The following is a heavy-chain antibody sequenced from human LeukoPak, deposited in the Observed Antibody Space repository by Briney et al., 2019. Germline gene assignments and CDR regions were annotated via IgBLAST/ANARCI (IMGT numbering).Heavy chain of an antibody. Sequence: SETLSLTCAVYGGSFSGYYWSWIRQPPGKGLEWIGEINHSGSTNYNPSLKSRVSISVDTSKNQFSLKLSSVTAADTAAYYCARVRGSRRDGYNRRPYYFDYWGQGTLVTVSS. J-gene: IGHJ4*02. CDR3: ARVRGSRRDGYNRRPYYFDY. CDR2: INHSGST. CDR1: GGSFSGYY. V-gene: IGHV4-34*01. D-gene: IGHD5-24*01.